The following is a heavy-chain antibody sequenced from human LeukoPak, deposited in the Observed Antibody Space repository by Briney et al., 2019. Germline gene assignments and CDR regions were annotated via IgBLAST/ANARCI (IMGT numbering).Heavy chain of an antibody. D-gene: IGHD3-10*01. CDR2: ASYDGSNK. V-gene: IGHV3-30*04. CDR1: GFTFSHYA. CDR3: ARDFSYYGSGSYSHAYFDY. J-gene: IGHJ4*02. Sequence: GRSLRLSCAASGFTFSHYAIHWVRQAPGRGLEWVAVASYDGSNKYFADSVKGRFTISRDNSKNTLYLQMTSLKNEDTAIYFCARDFSYYGSGSYSHAYFDYWGQGTLVTVSS.